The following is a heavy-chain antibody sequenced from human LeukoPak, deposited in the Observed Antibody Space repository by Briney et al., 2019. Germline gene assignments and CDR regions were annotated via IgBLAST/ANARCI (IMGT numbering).Heavy chain of an antibody. J-gene: IGHJ6*02. V-gene: IGHV3-53*04. CDR2: IYSGGST. CDR1: RFTVSSNY. CDR3: ASVRYSSSWPYYYYYGMDV. Sequence: PGGSLRLSCAASRFTVSSNYMSWVRQAPGKGLEWVSVIYSGGSTYYADSVKGRFTISRHNSKNTLYLQMNSLRAEDTAVYYCASVRYSSSWPYYYYYGMDVWGQGTTVTVSS. D-gene: IGHD6-13*01.